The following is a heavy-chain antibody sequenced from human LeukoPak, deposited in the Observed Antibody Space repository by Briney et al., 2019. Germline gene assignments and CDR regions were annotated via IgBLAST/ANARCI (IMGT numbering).Heavy chain of an antibody. CDR1: GFTFSSYA. Sequence: GRSLRLSCAASGFTFSSYAMHWVRQAPGKGLEWVAVISYDGSNKYYADSVKGRFTISRDNSKNTLYLQMNSLRAEDTAVYYCARDCGFYYYYGMDVWGQGTTVTVSS. J-gene: IGHJ6*02. CDR3: ARDCGFYYYYGMDV. V-gene: IGHV3-30-3*01. CDR2: ISYDGSNK.